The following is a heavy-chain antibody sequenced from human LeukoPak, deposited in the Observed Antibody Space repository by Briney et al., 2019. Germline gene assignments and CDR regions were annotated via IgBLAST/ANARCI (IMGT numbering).Heavy chain of an antibody. D-gene: IGHD6-13*01. J-gene: IGHJ6*02. Sequence: QPGGSLRLSCAASGFTVSSYAMSWVRQAPGKGLEWVSAISGSGASTYYADSVKGRFTISRDNSKNTLYLQMKSLRADDTAVYYCAKGRGSYSSSREVRYYYYAMDVWGQGTTVTVSS. CDR1: GFTVSSYA. CDR3: AKGRGSYSSSREVRYYYYAMDV. CDR2: ISGSGAST. V-gene: IGHV3-23*01.